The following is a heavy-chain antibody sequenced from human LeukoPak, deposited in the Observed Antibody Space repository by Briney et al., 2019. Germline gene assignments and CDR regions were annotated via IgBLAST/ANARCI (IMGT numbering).Heavy chain of an antibody. Sequence: GGSLRLSCASSGFTFSSYVMTWVRQAPGKGLEWVSSLSDSAVSSYYADSVKGRFTISRDNSKNTLYLQMNSLRAQDTATYYCAKAPDSSGFPSYFDSWGQGTLVAVSS. V-gene: IGHV3-23*01. CDR3: AKAPDSSGFPSYFDS. J-gene: IGHJ4*02. D-gene: IGHD3-22*01. CDR2: LSDSAVSS. CDR1: GFTFSSYV.